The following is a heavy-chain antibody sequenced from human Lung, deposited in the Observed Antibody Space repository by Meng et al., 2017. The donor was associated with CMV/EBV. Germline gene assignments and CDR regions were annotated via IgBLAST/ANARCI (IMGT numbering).Heavy chain of an antibody. J-gene: IGHJ1*01. CDR1: GDAITNHNW. D-gene: IGHD3-10*01. CDR3: LRRSGGSV. Sequence: GPSRWTPPETLSLTFAVSGDAITNHNWCAWVRQPPGKGLEWIGEIPHRGGSAYNPSLKSRVSMSIDKSKNQFSLKLTSVTAADTAVYHCLRRSGGSVWGQGTLVTVSS. V-gene: IGHV4-4*03. CDR2: IPHRGGS.